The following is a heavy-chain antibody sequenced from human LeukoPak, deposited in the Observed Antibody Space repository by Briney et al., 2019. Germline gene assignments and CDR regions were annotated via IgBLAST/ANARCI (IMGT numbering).Heavy chain of an antibody. CDR3: AKSGSYYYYDYYMDV. V-gene: IGHV3-30*02. CDR1: GFSFSRYW. CDR2: IRSDGSNK. J-gene: IGHJ6*03. D-gene: IGHD1-26*01. Sequence: GESLRLSCEASGFSFSRYWMSWVRQAPGKGLEWVAFIRSDGSNKYYADSVKGRFTISRDNSKSTLHLQMNSLRAEDTAVYYCAKSGSYYYYDYYMDVWGKGTTVTVSS.